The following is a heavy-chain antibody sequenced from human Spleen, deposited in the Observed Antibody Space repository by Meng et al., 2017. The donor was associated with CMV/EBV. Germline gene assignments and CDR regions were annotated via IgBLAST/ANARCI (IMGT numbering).Heavy chain of an antibody. V-gene: IGHV3-7*01. CDR3: ATGRYCSSTDCYRDY. CDR2: IKQDGSEK. D-gene: IGHD2-2*01. CDR1: GFTFSSYW. Sequence: GESLKISCAASGFTFSSYWMSWVRQAPGKGLEWVANIKQDGSEKYYVGSVKGRFTISRDNAKTSLFLQMNSLSAEDSAIYYCATGRYCSSTDCYRDYWGQGTLVTVSS. J-gene: IGHJ4*02.